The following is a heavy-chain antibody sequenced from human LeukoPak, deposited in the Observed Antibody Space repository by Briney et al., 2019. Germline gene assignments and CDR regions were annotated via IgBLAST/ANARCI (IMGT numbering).Heavy chain of an antibody. CDR3: AREDSSGWYYFDY. V-gene: IGHV3-33*01. CDR1: GFTFSSHG. Sequence: GGSLRLSCAASGFTFSSHGIHWVRQAPGRGLEWVAVIWYDGTNKYYEDSVKGRFTISRDNSKNTLYLQMNSLRAEDTAVYYCAREDSSGWYYFDYWGQGTLVTVSS. J-gene: IGHJ4*02. D-gene: IGHD6-19*01. CDR2: IWYDGTNK.